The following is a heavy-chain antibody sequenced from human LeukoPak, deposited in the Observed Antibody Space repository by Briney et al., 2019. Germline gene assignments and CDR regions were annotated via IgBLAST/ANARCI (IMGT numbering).Heavy chain of an antibody. CDR1: GFTFTTHA. D-gene: IGHD5-18*01. CDR2: ISGRSGET. J-gene: IGHJ4*02. V-gene: IGHV3-23*01. Sequence: GGSLRLSCAASGFTFTTHAMSWVRQAPGRRLEWISVISGRSGETHYADSVKGRFTISRDNSRSMVFLHMSSLRADDTAVYYCVKDQDMNTAMVFDYWGQGTLVTVSS. CDR3: VKDQDMNTAMVFDY.